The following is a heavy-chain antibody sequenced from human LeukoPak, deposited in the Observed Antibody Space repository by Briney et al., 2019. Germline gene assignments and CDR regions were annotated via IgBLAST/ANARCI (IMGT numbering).Heavy chain of an antibody. CDR2: INWNGGAT. J-gene: IGHJ4*02. V-gene: IGHV3-20*04. CDR1: GFTFDDYG. Sequence: GGSLRPSCAASGFTFDDYGMTWVRQAPGKGLEWVSGINWNGGATTYADSVKGRFTISRDNAKNSLYLQMNSLRAEDTALYYCARDQFRNYYVSGSYRSDFDYWGQGTLVTVSS. CDR3: ARDQFRNYYVSGSYRSDFDY. D-gene: IGHD3-10*01.